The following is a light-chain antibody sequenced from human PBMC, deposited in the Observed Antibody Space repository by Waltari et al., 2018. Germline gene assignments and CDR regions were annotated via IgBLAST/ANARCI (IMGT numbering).Light chain of an antibody. CDR3: CSYASGSTFV. CDR1: SSDVGNFNL. Sequence: QSALTQPASVSGSPGQSITISCAGTSSDVGNFNLVSWYQPTPCQAPNLLIYEVTKRPSGVSNRFPGSKYGNTASLTISGLQAEDEADYYCCSYASGSTFVFGGGTKLTVL. V-gene: IGLV2-23*02. J-gene: IGLJ2*01. CDR2: EVT.